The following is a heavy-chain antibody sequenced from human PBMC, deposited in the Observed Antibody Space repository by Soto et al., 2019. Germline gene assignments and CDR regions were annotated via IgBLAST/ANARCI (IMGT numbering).Heavy chain of an antibody. CDR3: ARMKSNYYGSGSQFDY. D-gene: IGHD3-10*01. CDR1: GGSFSGYY. J-gene: IGHJ4*02. Sequence: QVQLQQWGAGLLKPSETLSLTCAVYGGSFSGYYWSWIRQPPGKGLEWIGEINHSGSTNYNPSLKRRVTIPVDTSKNQFSRKLSSVTAADTAVYYCARMKSNYYGSGSQFDYWGKGTLVTVSS. V-gene: IGHV4-34*01. CDR2: INHSGST.